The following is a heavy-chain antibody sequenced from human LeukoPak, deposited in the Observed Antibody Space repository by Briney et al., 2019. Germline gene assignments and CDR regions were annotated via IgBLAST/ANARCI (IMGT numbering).Heavy chain of an antibody. V-gene: IGHV4-34*01. Sequence: SETLSLTCAVYGGSFSGYYWSWIRQPPGKGLEWIGEINHSGSTNYNPSLKSRVTISVDTSKNQFSLKLSSVTAADTAVYYCARDRPNVDSSGYYSRHDAFDIWGQGTMVTVSS. CDR1: GGSFSGYY. CDR2: INHSGST. CDR3: ARDRPNVDSSGYYSRHDAFDI. J-gene: IGHJ3*02. D-gene: IGHD3-22*01.